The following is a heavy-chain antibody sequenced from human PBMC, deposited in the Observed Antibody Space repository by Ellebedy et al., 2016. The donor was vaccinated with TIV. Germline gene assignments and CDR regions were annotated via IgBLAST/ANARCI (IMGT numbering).Heavy chain of an antibody. Sequence: GESLKISCAASGFYFSTYEMTWVRQAPGKGLECVSYISPTGSTIFYADSVEGRFNISRDKAKSSVYLQMNSLRAEDTAVYYCARVMLGVYYFDYWGQGALVTVSS. V-gene: IGHV3-48*03. CDR3: ARVMLGVYYFDY. CDR2: ISPTGSTI. CDR1: GFYFSTYE. D-gene: IGHD3-10*02. J-gene: IGHJ4*02.